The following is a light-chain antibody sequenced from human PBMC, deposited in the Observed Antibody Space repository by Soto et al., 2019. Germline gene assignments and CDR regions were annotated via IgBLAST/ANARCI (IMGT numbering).Light chain of an antibody. V-gene: IGKV3-11*01. CDR2: DAS. J-gene: IGKJ3*01. CDR3: QQRTTWLP. CDR1: QNVSTY. Sequence: EIVLTQSPATLSLSPGERATLSCRASQNVSTYLAWYQQKPGQAPRLLIYDASNRATGIPARFSGSGSGTDFTLTISSLAPEDFAVYYCQQRTTWLPFGPATKVDIK.